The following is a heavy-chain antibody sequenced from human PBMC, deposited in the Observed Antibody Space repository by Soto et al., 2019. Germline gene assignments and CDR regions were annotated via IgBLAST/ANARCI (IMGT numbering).Heavy chain of an antibody. J-gene: IGHJ4*02. Sequence: QVQLVESGGGFVTPGGSLRLSCAASGFTFSDYYMGCIRQPPGKGLEWISYITRSGGTIYYADSVKGRFTISRDNAKNSLYLQINGLRAEDTAVYYCARDPLHHGSTFDYWGQGTLVTVSS. CDR1: GFTFSDYY. D-gene: IGHD3-10*01. V-gene: IGHV3-11*01. CDR2: ITRSGGTI. CDR3: ARDPLHHGSTFDY.